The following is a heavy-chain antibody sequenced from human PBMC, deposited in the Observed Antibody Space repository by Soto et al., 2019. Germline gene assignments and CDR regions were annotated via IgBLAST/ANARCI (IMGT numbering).Heavy chain of an antibody. Sequence: ASVQVSCKASGYTFTSNSIGWVRQAPGQGLEWMGWINVYNGNTKYAQQLQGIVTLTTDTSTSTAYMDLRSLRSDDTAVYYCARISSASSGWRPDYWGQGTLVTVSS. CDR1: GYTFTSNS. CDR3: ARISSASSGWRPDY. V-gene: IGHV1-18*04. D-gene: IGHD6-19*01. CDR2: INVYNGNT. J-gene: IGHJ4*02.